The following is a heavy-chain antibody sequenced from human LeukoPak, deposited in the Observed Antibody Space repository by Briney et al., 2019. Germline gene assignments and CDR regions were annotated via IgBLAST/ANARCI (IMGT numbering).Heavy chain of an antibody. V-gene: IGHV3-23*01. CDR2: ISGSGGST. J-gene: IGHJ4*02. D-gene: IGHD6-6*01. CDR3: AKVGVYSSSRLVFDY. CDR1: GFTFSSYA. Sequence: GGSLRLSCAASGFTFSSYAMSWVRQAPGKRLEWVSAISGSGGSTYYADSVKGRFTISRENSKNTLYLQMNSLRAEDTAVYYCAKVGVYSSSRLVFDYWGQGTLVTVSS.